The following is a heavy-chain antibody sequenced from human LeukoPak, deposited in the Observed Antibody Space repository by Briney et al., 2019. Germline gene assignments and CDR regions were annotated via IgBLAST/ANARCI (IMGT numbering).Heavy chain of an antibody. D-gene: IGHD6-13*01. J-gene: IGHJ4*02. CDR2: IRYDGTNK. CDR1: GFTFSTYG. CDR3: ARHIINWAAAAHPTSFDY. V-gene: IGHV3-30*02. Sequence: GGSLRLSCAASGFTFSTYGMHWVRQAPGKGLDWVAFIRYDGTNKYYADSVKGRFTISRDNSKNTMYLQMNSLRAEDTAVYYCARHIINWAAAAHPTSFDYWGQGNLVTVSS.